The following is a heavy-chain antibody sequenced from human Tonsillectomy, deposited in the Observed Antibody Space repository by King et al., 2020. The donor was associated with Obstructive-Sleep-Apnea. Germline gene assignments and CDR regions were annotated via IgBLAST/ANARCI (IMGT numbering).Heavy chain of an antibody. J-gene: IGHJ4*02. V-gene: IGHV3-48*04. Sequence: VQLVESGGGLVQHGGSLRLSCAASGLTFSSSRMNWVRQAPGKGLEWISYISSNSHTIYYADSVKGRFTISRDNAKNSLYLQMNSLRAEDTAVYYCARDRGMVRGVYDYWGQGTLVTVSS. D-gene: IGHD3-10*01. CDR2: ISSNSHTI. CDR1: GLTFSSSR. CDR3: ARDRGMVRGVYDY.